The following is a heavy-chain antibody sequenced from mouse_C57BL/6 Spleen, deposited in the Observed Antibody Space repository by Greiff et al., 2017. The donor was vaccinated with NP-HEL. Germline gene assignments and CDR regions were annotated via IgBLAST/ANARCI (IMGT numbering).Heavy chain of an antibody. D-gene: IGHD1-1*01. Sequence: VQLQQSGAELAKPGASVKLSCKASGYTFTSYWMHWVKQRPGQGLEWIGYINPSSGYTKYNQKFKDKATLTADKSSSTAYMQLSSLTYEDSAVYYCARDTTVVGGYFEVWGTGTTVTVSS. V-gene: IGHV1-7*01. CDR1: GYTFTSYW. J-gene: IGHJ1*03. CDR3: ARDTTVVGGYFEV. CDR2: INPSSGYT.